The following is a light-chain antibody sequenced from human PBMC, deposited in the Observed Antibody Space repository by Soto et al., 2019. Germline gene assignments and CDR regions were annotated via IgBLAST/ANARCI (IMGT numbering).Light chain of an antibody. CDR1: QSVSSSY. Sequence: ETVLTQSPGTLSLSPGERATLSCRASQSVSSSYLAWYQQKPGQAPRLLIYGASSRATGIPDRFSGSGSGTDFTLNISRLEPEDCAVYYCQQYGNSRTFGQGTKVEIK. J-gene: IGKJ1*01. CDR2: GAS. CDR3: QQYGNSRT. V-gene: IGKV3-20*01.